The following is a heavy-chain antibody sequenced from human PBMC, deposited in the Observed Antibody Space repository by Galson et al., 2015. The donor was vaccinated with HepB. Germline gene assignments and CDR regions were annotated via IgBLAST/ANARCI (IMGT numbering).Heavy chain of an antibody. D-gene: IGHD2-15*01. V-gene: IGHV5-51*01. CDR3: ARRRWFCSGGSCPEGYYFDY. J-gene: IGHJ4*02. Sequence: QSGAEVKKPGESLGISCKGVGYSFTNYWIGWVRQMPGKGLEWMGIFSPGDSDSRYSPSFQGRVTISADRSTNTAFLQLSRLRASDTAIYYCARRRWFCSGGSCPEGYYFDYWGQGTLLTVSS. CDR2: FSPGDSDS. CDR1: GYSFTNYW.